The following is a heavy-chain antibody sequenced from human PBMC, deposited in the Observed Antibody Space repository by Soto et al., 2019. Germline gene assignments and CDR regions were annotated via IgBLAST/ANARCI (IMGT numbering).Heavy chain of an antibody. D-gene: IGHD6-19*01. CDR2: INPNSGGT. J-gene: IGHJ5*02. CDR3: ARGEKTGYSSGWNWFDP. CDR1: GYTFTGYY. Sequence: ASVKVSCKASGYTFTGYYMHWVRQAPGQGLEWMGWINPNSGGTNYAQKVQGWVTMTRDTSISTAYMELSRLRSDDTAVYYCARGEKTGYSSGWNWFDPWGQGTLVTVSS. V-gene: IGHV1-2*04.